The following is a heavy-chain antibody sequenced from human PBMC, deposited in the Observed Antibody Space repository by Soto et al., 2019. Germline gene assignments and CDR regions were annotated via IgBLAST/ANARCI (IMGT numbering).Heavy chain of an antibody. CDR3: ASRRQRPDVNSNLLGH. D-gene: IGHD2-21*01. CDR2: IYPGGSYT. J-gene: IGHJ1*01. Sequence: GEALKIHCKCSGYKFKTYFIVVGGQMPGKGLGWMGRIYPGGSYTRYSPSFQGKVIIPGDKSNNTAYLQWSCLKASDSAIYFCASRRQRPDVNSNLLGHWGQGTIVTVSS. CDR1: GYKFKTYF. V-gene: IGHV5-51*01.